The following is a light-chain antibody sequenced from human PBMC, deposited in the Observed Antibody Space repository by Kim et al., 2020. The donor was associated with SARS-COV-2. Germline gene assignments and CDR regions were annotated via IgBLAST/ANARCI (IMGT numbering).Light chain of an antibody. V-gene: IGKV1-39*01. CDR3: QQSFNTPYT. Sequence: DIQMTQSPSSLSASVGDRVTITCRASQTISSYLNWFQQKPGKVPELLIYTASTLQSGVPSRFSGSGSGTDFTLTISSLQPEDSATYYCQQSFNTPYTFGQGTKLEIK. J-gene: IGKJ2*01. CDR1: QTISSY. CDR2: TAS.